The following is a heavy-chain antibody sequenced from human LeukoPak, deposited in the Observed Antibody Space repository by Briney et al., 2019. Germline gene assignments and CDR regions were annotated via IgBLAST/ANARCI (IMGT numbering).Heavy chain of an antibody. V-gene: IGHV1-69*04. CDR3: ARELWLFHY. D-gene: IGHD3-22*01. Sequence: ASVKVSCKASGGTFSSYAISWVRQAPGQGLEWMGRIIPILGIANYAQKFQGRVTITADKSTSTAYMELSSLRAEDTAVYYCARELWLFHYWGQGTPVTVSS. CDR2: IIPILGIA. J-gene: IGHJ4*02. CDR1: GGTFSSYA.